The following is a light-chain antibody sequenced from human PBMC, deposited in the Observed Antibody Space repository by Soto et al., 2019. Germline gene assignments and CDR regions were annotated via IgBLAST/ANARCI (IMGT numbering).Light chain of an antibody. CDR2: GAS. CDR3: QQYGSSPT. J-gene: IGKJ5*01. V-gene: IGKV3-20*01. Sequence: IGLTQSSGTLSLSPGERATLSCRASQSMSSTYLAWYQQKPGQAPRLLMYGASRRATGIPDRFSGSGSVTDFTLTISRLEPEDFAVYYCQQYGSSPTFGQGTRLEI. CDR1: QSMSSTY.